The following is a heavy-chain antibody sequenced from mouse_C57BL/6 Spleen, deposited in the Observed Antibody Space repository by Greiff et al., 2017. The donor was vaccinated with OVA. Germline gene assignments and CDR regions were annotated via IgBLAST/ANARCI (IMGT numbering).Heavy chain of an antibody. Sequence: VQLQQSGAELVKPGASVKLSCKASGYTFTSYWMQWVKQRHGQGLEWIGAIDPSDSYTNYNQKFKGKATLTVDTSAITANMQLSILTSEDAAFYYCARKIGYGSSLAWFAYWGQGTLVTVSA. CDR1: GYTFTSYW. CDR2: IDPSDSYT. J-gene: IGHJ3*01. CDR3: ARKIGYGSSLAWFAY. V-gene: IGHV1-50*01. D-gene: IGHD1-1*01.